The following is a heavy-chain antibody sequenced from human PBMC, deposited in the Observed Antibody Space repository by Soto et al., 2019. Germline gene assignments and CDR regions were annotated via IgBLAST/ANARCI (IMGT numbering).Heavy chain of an antibody. D-gene: IGHD1-1*01. Sequence: SVKVSCKASGYTFTFRYLHWVRQAPGQALEWMGWITPFKSDTNYAQKFQDRITITRDRSVSTAYMELSNLRSDDTAMYYCARSPFAGSDAFDIWGQGTMVTVSS. CDR1: GYTFTFRY. V-gene: IGHV1-45*02. J-gene: IGHJ3*02. CDR3: ARSPFAGSDAFDI. CDR2: ITPFKSDT.